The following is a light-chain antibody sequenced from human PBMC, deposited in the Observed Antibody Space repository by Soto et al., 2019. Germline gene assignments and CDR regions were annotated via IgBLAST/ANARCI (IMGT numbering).Light chain of an antibody. CDR3: LQVKSLPRT. J-gene: IGKJ1*01. CDR1: QDINNR. V-gene: IGKV1-12*01. Sequence: DIPKTQSPSSVSASLGDRVTITCRASQDINNRLAWFQQRPGRAPKYLIQAASILQSGFPSRFSGSGSGTDFTLTINSLQPEDLATYYCLQVKSLPRTFGQGTKVDIK. CDR2: AAS.